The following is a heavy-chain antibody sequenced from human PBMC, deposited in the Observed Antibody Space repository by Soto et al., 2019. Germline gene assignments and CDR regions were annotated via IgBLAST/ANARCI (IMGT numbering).Heavy chain of an antibody. CDR3: AKRFDDSSTWSFDH. J-gene: IGHJ4*02. Sequence: SLRLSCAASGFTFDNYVMTWVRQAPGKGLEWVAGISGNGARAYYGDSVKGRFIVSRDNSKNTQYLQMNSLRVEDTALYYCAKRFDDSSTWSFDHWGLGTLVTVSS. V-gene: IGHV3-23*01. CDR1: GFTFDNYV. D-gene: IGHD6-6*01. CDR2: ISGNGARA.